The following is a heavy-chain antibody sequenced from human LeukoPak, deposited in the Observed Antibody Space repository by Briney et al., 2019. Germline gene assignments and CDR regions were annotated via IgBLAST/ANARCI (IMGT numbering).Heavy chain of an antibody. CDR2: INPNSGGT. J-gene: IGHJ4*02. CDR1: GYTFTDYY. D-gene: IGHD2-15*01. Sequence: ASVKVSCKASGYTFTDYYLHWVRQAPGQGLEWMGWINPNSGGTYYARQFQGRFTMTTDISIRTGFLEVSRLTSDDTAIYYCARSDIDFDFWGQGTLVTVSS. V-gene: IGHV1-2*02. CDR3: ARSDIDFDF.